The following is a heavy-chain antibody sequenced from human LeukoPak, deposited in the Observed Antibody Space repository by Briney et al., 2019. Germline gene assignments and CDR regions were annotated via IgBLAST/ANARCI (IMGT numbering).Heavy chain of an antibody. CDR2: INHSGST. CDR3: AAYSSSSWVDY. V-gene: IGHV4-30-4*08. Sequence: PSQTLSLTCTVSGGSISSADYYWSWIRQPPGKGLEWIGEINHSGSTNYNPSLKSRVTISVDTSKNQFSLKLSSVTAADTAVYYCAAYSSSSWVDYWGQGTLVTVSS. CDR1: GGSISSADYY. J-gene: IGHJ4*02. D-gene: IGHD6-6*01.